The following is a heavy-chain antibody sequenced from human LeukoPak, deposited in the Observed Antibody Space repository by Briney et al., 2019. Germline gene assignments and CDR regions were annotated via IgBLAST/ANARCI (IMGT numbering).Heavy chain of an antibody. CDR1: GFTFSSYG. Sequence: GGSLRLSCAASGFTFSSYGMHWVRQAPGKGLEWVAFIRYDGSNKYYADSVKGRFTISRDNPKNTLYLQMNSLRAEDTAVYYCAKDLSRGSYKLTPYYFDYWGQGTLVTVSS. CDR3: AKDLSRGSYKLTPYYFDY. V-gene: IGHV3-30*02. J-gene: IGHJ4*02. D-gene: IGHD1-26*01. CDR2: IRYDGSNK.